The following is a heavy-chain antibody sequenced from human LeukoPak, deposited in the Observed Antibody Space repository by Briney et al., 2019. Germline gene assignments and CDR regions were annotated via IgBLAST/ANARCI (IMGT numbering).Heavy chain of an antibody. CDR2: INQDGSAK. CDR3: ASAPNENYFDF. J-gene: IGHJ4*02. V-gene: IGHV3-7*01. Sequence: GGSLRLSCAASGFTFSSYWMSWVRQAPGKGLEWVANINQDGSAKDYGGSVEGRFTISRDNAKNSLYLQMNSLTAEDTAVYFCASAPNENYFDFWGQGALVTVSS. CDR1: GFTFSSYW.